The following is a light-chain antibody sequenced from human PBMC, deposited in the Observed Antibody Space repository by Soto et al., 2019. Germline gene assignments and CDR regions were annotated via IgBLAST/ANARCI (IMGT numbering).Light chain of an antibody. CDR2: GAS. CDR3: QHQGA. CDR1: QSVSCSY. J-gene: IGKJ2*01. V-gene: IGKV3-20*01. Sequence: EIVLTQSPGTLSLSPGERATLSCRASQSVSCSYLAWYQQKPGQAPRLLIYGASSRATGIPDRFSGSGSGTDFTLTISRLEPEDFAVYYCQHQGAFGQGTKLEIK.